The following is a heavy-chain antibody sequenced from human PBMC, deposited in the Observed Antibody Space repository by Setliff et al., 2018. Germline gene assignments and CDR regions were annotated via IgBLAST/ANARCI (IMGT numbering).Heavy chain of an antibody. Sequence: GASVKVSCKASGYSFSDSAVNWVRQAPGQGLEWVGWISPDNGGTKYARGFHGRVTMTGDTSISTVYMELTRLTYEDTALYSCAASVGGAPYYYGLDVWGQGTTVTVSS. J-gene: IGHJ6*02. CDR2: ISPDNGGT. CDR1: GYSFSDSA. CDR3: AASVGGAPYYYGLDV. V-gene: IGHV1-2*02. D-gene: IGHD2-15*01.